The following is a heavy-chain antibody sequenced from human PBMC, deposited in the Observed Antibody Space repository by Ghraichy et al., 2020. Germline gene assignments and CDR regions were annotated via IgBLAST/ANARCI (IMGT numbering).Heavy chain of an antibody. V-gene: IGHV3-7*03. CDR3: AGDRRDGFKW. CDR1: GFTFSDYW. J-gene: IGHJ4*02. Sequence: GGSLRLSCAASGFTFSDYWMSWVRQAPGKGLEWVANIKQDGSEKDYVDSVKGRFTISRDNAKNSLYLQMNSLRTEDTAVYYCAGDRRDGFKWGGQGTLVTVSS. D-gene: IGHD5-24*01. CDR2: IKQDGSEK.